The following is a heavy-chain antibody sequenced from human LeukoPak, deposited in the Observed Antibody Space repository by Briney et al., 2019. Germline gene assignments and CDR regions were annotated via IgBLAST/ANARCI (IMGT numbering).Heavy chain of an antibody. V-gene: IGHV4-59*08. CDR2: VYFSGNA. Sequence: PSETLSLTCTVSGGSINNYYWSWLRQPPRKGLDWIAWVYFSGNAQYKHPLNRRAIISVNTSKNQISLTLKSVTAADTAGYYCARHESGGTYPLEFWGQGTQVTVSS. J-gene: IGHJ4*02. D-gene: IGHD1-26*01. CDR1: GGSINNYY. CDR3: ARHESGGTYPLEF.